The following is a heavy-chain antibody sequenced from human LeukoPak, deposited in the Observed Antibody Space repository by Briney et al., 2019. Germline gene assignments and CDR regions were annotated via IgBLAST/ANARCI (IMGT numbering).Heavy chain of an antibody. CDR2: IYYSGTI. CDR3: ARARGTGDVFDF. J-gene: IGHJ4*02. D-gene: IGHD7-27*01. Sequence: SQTLSLTCTVSRVSISSGDFFWSWIRQPPGKGLEWIGHIYYSGTIYYNPSLRCRVIISVDTSKNQFSLKLTSVTAADTAVYYCARARGTGDVFDFWGQGTLVIVSS. CDR1: RVSISSGDFF. V-gene: IGHV4-30-4*01.